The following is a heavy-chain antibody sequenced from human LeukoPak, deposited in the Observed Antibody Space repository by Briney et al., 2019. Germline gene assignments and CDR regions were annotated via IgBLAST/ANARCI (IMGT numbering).Heavy chain of an antibody. CDR3: ARTNLGSGWRFDY. CDR2: ISSSSSHT. J-gene: IGHJ4*02. Sequence: GGSLRLSCGASEFAFSDFYMTWIRQAPGKGLEWVSYISSSSSHTNYADSVKGRFSISRDNAKNSLYLQMNSLRAEDTAVYYCARTNLGSGWRFDYWGQGTLVTVSS. CDR1: EFAFSDFY. V-gene: IGHV3-11*06. D-gene: IGHD6-19*01.